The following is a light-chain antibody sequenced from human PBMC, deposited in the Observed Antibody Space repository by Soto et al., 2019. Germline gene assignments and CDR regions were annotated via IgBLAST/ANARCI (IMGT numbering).Light chain of an antibody. CDR2: RVS. V-gene: IGKV2-24*01. CDR3: MQATHYRPYT. J-gene: IGKJ2*01. CDR1: QSLLHDDGQTY. Sequence: DVVLTQIPLSSAVTVGQSASISCRSSQSLLHDDGQTYLSWSHQRPGQPPRLLIHRVSNRFSGVPDRISGSGAGTDFTLKISRVEAEDVGVYYCMQATHYRPYTFGQGTKLEIK.